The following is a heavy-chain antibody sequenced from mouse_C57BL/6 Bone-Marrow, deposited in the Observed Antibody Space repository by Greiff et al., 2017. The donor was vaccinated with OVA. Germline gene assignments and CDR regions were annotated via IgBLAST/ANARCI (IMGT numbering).Heavy chain of an antibody. CDR1: GFSFNTYA. D-gene: IGHD1-1*01. V-gene: IGHV10-1*01. Sequence: EVKLMESGGGLVQPKGSLKLSCAASGFSFNTYAMNWVRQAPGKGLEWVARIRSKSNNYATYYADSVKDRFTISRDDSESMLYLQMNNLKTEDTAMYYCVRQNGGSSYYYYAMDYWGQGTSVTVSS. CDR2: IRSKSNNYAT. J-gene: IGHJ4*01. CDR3: VRQNGGSSYYYYAMDY.